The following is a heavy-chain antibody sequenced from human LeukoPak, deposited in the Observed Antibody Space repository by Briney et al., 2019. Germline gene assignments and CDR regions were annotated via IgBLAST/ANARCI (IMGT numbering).Heavy chain of an antibody. CDR1: GFTFTTYW. D-gene: IGHD2-15*01. CDR2: INQDGTEK. V-gene: IGHV3-7*01. Sequence: PGGSLRLSCAASGFTFTTYWMTWVRQAPGKGLEWVANINQDGTEKYYADSVKGRFTISRDNSKNTLYLQMNSLRAEDTAVYYCARDGLAAATLHWCFDLWGRGTLVTVSS. J-gene: IGHJ2*01. CDR3: ARDGLAAATLHWCFDL.